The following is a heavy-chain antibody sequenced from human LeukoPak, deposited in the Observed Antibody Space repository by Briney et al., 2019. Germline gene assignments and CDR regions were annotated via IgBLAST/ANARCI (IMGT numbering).Heavy chain of an antibody. D-gene: IGHD4-17*01. CDR1: GFSLATNGAG. J-gene: IGHJ4*02. Sequence: ESGPTLMKPTETLTLTCNFSGFSLATNGAGVAWIRQPPGKALEWLALIYWDDDSRYSPSLESRPTITKDTSKNQVVLTMTNLDPVDTATFYCAHLAPAYGDYFFDNWGQGILVTVSS. CDR3: AHLAPAYGDYFFDN. CDR2: IYWDDDS. V-gene: IGHV2-5*02.